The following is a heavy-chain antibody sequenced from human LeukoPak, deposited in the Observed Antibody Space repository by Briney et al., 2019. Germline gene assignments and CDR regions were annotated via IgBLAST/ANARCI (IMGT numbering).Heavy chain of an antibody. V-gene: IGHV3-23*01. CDR1: GFTFSSYA. CDR2: ISGSGGST. Sequence: GGSLRLSCAASGFTFSSYAMSWVRQAPGKGLEWVSAISGSGGSTYYADSVKGRFTISRDNSKNTLYLQMNSLRAEDTAVYYCAKDVVPAAIRGNWFDPRGQGTLVTVSS. J-gene: IGHJ5*02. D-gene: IGHD2-2*02. CDR3: AKDVVPAAIRGNWFDP.